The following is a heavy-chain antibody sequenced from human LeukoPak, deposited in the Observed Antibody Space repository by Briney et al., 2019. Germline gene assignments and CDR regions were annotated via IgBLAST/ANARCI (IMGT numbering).Heavy chain of an antibody. CDR3: AKGRTYYEPFDY. CDR2: IRYDGSNK. V-gene: IGHV3-30*02. D-gene: IGHD3-3*01. Sequence: GGSLRLSCAASGFTFSSYGMHWVRQAPGKGLEWVAFIRYDGSNKYYADSVKGRFTISRDNSKNTLYLQMNSLRAEDTAVYYCAKGRTYYEPFDYWGQGTLVTVSS. J-gene: IGHJ4*02. CDR1: GFTFSSYG.